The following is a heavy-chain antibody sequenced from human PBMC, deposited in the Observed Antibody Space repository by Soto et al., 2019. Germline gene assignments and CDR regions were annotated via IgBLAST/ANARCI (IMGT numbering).Heavy chain of an antibody. V-gene: IGHV1-46*02. CDR3: ARGPDDSDVPRWDH. D-gene: IGHD4-17*01. CDR1: GYNFNQYY. J-gene: IGHJ4*02. CDR2: INFRGGTT. Sequence: QVQLVQSGPEVRKPGASVRLSCATSGYNFNQYYIHWVRQAPGQGLEWMGIINFRGGTTEYAHKFRGRVTVTGDTSTRTAEMELSSLRSEDTAVYFCARGPDDSDVPRWDHWGQGTLITVSS.